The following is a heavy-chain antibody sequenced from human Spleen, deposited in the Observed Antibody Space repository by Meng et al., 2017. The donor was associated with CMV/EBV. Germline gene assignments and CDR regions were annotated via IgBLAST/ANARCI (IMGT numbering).Heavy chain of an antibody. CDR1: GFTFSSYA. CDR2: ISGGGADT. CDR3: AKKFGWGLNGGARNYGMDV. J-gene: IGHJ6*02. Sequence: GGSLRLSCAASGFTFSSYAMSWVRQAPGKGLEWVSAISGGGADTLYADSVRGRFTISRDNSKGTSYLQMNSLRAEDTAIYYCAKKFGWGLNGGARNYGMDVWGQGTTVTVSS. D-gene: IGHD2-21*01. V-gene: IGHV3-23*01.